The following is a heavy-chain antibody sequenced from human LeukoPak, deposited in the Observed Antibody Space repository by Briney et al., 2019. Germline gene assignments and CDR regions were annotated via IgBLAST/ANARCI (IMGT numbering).Heavy chain of an antibody. CDR3: VVQITYGELSDPDF. Sequence: PGGSLRLSCAASGFMFPNHWMTWVRQAPGKGLEWVANINERGSETYYADYVKGRFTISRDNTKKSLFLQLNSLSVEDTAMYYCVVQITYGELSDPDFWGQGTLVTISS. CDR2: INERGSET. J-gene: IGHJ4*02. D-gene: IGHD3-16*02. CDR1: GFMFPNHW. V-gene: IGHV3-7*01.